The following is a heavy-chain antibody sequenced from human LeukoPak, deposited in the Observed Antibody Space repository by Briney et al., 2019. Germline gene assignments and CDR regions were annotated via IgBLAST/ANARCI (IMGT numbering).Heavy chain of an antibody. D-gene: IGHD2-2*01. CDR1: GGSISSGGYY. CDR2: IYYSGST. J-gene: IGHJ4*02. Sequence: SETLSLTCTVSGGSISSGGYYWSWIRQHPGKGLEWLGYIYYSGSTYYNPSLNSRVTISVDTSKNQFSLKLCSVTAADTAVYYCARTGIVVVPAAQTSYFDYWGQGTLVTVSS. CDR3: ARTGIVVVPAAQTSYFDY. V-gene: IGHV4-31*03.